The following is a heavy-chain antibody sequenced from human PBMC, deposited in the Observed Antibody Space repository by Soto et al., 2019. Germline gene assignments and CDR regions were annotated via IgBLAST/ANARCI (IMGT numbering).Heavy chain of an antibody. CDR1: GGSISSCGYY. CDR3: ARLTSGPVYFDY. J-gene: IGHJ4*02. D-gene: IGHD3-10*01. V-gene: IGHV4-31*03. CDR2: IYYSGST. Sequence: PSETLSLTCTVSGGSISSCGYYWSWIRQHPGKGLEWIGYIYYSGSTYYNPSLKSRVTISVDTSKNQFSLKLSSVTAADTAVYYCARLTSGPVYFDYWGQGTLVTVSS.